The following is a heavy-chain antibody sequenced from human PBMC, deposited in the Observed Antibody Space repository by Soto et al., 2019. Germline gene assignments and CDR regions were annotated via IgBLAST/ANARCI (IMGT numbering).Heavy chain of an antibody. CDR2: ISGSGSST. Sequence: GGSLRLSCAASGFTFASYGMSWVRQAPGKGLAWVSSISGSGSSTKYADSVKGRFTISRDNSENTLYLQMSSLRAEDTAVYYCAKVSQYDYIWGSYRHIPADFDYWGPGTLVTVSS. D-gene: IGHD3-16*02. CDR3: AKVSQYDYIWGSYRHIPADFDY. J-gene: IGHJ4*02. V-gene: IGHV3-23*01. CDR1: GFTFASYG.